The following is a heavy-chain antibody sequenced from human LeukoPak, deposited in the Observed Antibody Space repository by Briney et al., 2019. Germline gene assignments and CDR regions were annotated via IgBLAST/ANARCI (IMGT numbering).Heavy chain of an antibody. Sequence: ASVKVSFKASGYTFTGYYMHWVRQAPGQGLEWMGWINPNSGGTNYAQKFQGRVTMTRDTSSSTAYMELSRLRSDDTAMYYCARAGSGSYYTYYFDYWGQGTLVTVSS. CDR1: GYTFTGYY. CDR2: INPNSGGT. J-gene: IGHJ4*02. CDR3: ARAGSGSYYTYYFDY. D-gene: IGHD3-10*01. V-gene: IGHV1-2*02.